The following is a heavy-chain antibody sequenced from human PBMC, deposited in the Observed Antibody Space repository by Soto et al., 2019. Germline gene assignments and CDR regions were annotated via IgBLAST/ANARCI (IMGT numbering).Heavy chain of an antibody. CDR2: IKTKADGGTT. D-gene: IGHD6-19*01. V-gene: IGHV3-15*07. J-gene: IGHJ4*02. Sequence: GGSLRLSCAASGFTFTNAWMNWVRQAPGKGLEWVGRIKTKADGGTTDYAAPVEGRFTISRDDSKITLYLQMNSLKTEDTAVYYCTTDSRWAVAGSPTQDYWGQGTLVTVSS. CDR1: GFTFTNAW. CDR3: TTDSRWAVAGSPTQDY.